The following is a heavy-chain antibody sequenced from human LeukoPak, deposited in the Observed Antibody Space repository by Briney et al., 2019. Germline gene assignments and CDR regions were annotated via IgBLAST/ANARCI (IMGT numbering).Heavy chain of an antibody. J-gene: IGHJ4*02. V-gene: IGHV3-30*02. CDR3: AKDPLGFCTRATCRYLDS. D-gene: IGHD2-8*01. CDR2: MSYDGSNR. CDR1: GFTFSNYG. Sequence: GGSLRLSCAASGFTFSNYGMHWVRQAPGKGLEWVAFMSYDGSNRYYADSVKGRFIISRDNSQNTLFLQMSSLRTEDTAVYYCAKDPLGFCTRATCRYLDSWGQGTLVTVSS.